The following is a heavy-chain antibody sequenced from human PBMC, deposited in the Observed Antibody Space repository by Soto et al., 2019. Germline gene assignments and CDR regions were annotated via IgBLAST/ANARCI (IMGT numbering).Heavy chain of an antibody. CDR2: IRPYNGDT. CDR1: GYTFTSHG. Sequence: QVKLVQSGAEVKKPGASVKVSCKASGYTFTSHGISWVRQAPGQGLEWMGWIRPYNGDTNYAQEFQGRVTMTTDTSATTAYMELRSLRSDDTALYYCAKDRGSCRDYYYYGVDVWGQGTTVTVSS. CDR3: AKDRGSCRDYYYYGVDV. J-gene: IGHJ6*02. V-gene: IGHV1-18*04. D-gene: IGHD3-10*01.